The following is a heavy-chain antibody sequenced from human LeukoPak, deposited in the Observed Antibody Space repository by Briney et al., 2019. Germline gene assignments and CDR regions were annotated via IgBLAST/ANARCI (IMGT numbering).Heavy chain of an antibody. Sequence: ASVKVSCKASGYTFTSYDINWVRQATGQGLEWMGWMNPNSGNSGYAQKFQGRVTMTRNTSISTAYMELSSLRSEDTAVYYCARGQLGGDWFDPWGQGTLVTVSS. V-gene: IGHV1-8*01. J-gene: IGHJ5*02. CDR2: MNPNSGNS. CDR3: ARGQLGGDWFDP. D-gene: IGHD1-26*01. CDR1: GYTFTSYD.